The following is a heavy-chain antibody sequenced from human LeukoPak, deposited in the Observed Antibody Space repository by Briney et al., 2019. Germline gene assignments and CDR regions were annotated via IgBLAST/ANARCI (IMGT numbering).Heavy chain of an antibody. D-gene: IGHD6-19*01. CDR1: GGSISSSSYY. J-gene: IGHJ4*02. V-gene: IGHV4-39*01. Sequence: SETLSLTCTVSGGSISSSSYYWGWIRQPPGKGLEWIGSIYYSGSTYYNPSLKSRVTISVDTSKNQFSLKLSSVTAADTAVYYCARYSIAVAGTFYFDYWGQGTLVTVSS. CDR3: ARYSIAVAGTFYFDY. CDR2: IYYSGST.